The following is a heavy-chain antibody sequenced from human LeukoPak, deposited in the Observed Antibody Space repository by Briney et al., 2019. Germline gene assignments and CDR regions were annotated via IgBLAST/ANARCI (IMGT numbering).Heavy chain of an antibody. CDR1: GYTFVDYY. Sequence: GTSVKVSCKASGYTFVDYYIQWVRQAPGQGLEWMGWIHPKTGGTNYAQKFQDWVTFTRDTSINTAYMELNRLKSNDTAVYYCARDNGQGSDNWFDPWGQGTLVTVSS. V-gene: IGHV1-2*04. J-gene: IGHJ5*02. D-gene: IGHD2-8*01. CDR2: IHPKTGGT. CDR3: ARDNGQGSDNWFDP.